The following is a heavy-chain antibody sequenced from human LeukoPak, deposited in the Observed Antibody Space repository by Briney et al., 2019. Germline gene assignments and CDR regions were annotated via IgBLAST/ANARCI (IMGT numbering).Heavy chain of an antibody. CDR1: GGSISSSSYY. CDR2: IYYSGST. J-gene: IGHJ4*02. D-gene: IGHD3-22*01. V-gene: IGHV4-39*01. Sequence: SETLSLTCSVSGGSISSSSYYWGWIRQPPGKGLEWIGSIYYSGSTYYNPSLKSRVTISVDTSKNQFSLKLSSVTAADTAVYYCARQQYYDSSGYCFDYWGQGTLVTVSS. CDR3: ARQQYYDSSGYCFDY.